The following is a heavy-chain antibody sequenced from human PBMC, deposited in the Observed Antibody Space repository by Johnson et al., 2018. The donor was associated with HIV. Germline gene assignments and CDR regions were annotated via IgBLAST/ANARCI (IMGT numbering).Heavy chain of an antibody. CDR3: AKPLGGRDTAMVAIGVDI. D-gene: IGHD5-18*01. CDR2: ISHDESYK. J-gene: IGHJ3*02. V-gene: IGHV3-30*18. CDR1: GFTVSSNY. Sequence: QVQLVESGGGLIQPGGSLRLSCAASGFTVSSNYMSWVRQAPGKGLEWVADISHDESYKYYADSVKGRFTISRDKNMLYLQMNSLRAEDTAVYYCAKPLGGRDTAMVAIGVDIWGQGTMLTVSS.